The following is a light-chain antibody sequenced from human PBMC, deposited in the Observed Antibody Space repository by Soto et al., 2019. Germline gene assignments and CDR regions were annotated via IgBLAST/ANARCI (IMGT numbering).Light chain of an antibody. J-gene: IGKJ4*01. Sequence: IQLTQSPSSLSASVGDRVTITCRASQGISSYLAWYQQNPGKAPKLLIYAASTLQSGVPSRFSGSGSGTDFTLTISSLQPEDFATYYGQQLNSYPRTFGGGTKVEIK. V-gene: IGKV1-9*01. CDR1: QGISSY. CDR3: QQLNSYPRT. CDR2: AAS.